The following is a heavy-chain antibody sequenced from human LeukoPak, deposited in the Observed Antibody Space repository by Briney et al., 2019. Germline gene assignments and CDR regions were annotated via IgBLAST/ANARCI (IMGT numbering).Heavy chain of an antibody. CDR1: GGTFGSYA. CDR2: IIPIFGTA. V-gene: IGHV1-69*13. D-gene: IGHD6-6*01. Sequence: SVKVSCKASGGTFGSYAISWVRQAPGQGLEWMGGIIPIFGTANYAQKFQGRVTITADESTSTAYMELSSLRSEDTAVYYRARDRVPSGSSSQGDAFDIWGQGTMVTVSS. J-gene: IGHJ3*02. CDR3: ARDRVPSGSSSQGDAFDI.